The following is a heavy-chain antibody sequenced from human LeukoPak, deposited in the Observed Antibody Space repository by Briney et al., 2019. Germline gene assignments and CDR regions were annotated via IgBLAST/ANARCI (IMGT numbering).Heavy chain of an antibody. D-gene: IGHD3-22*01. CDR2: IYYSGST. CDR3: ARHLGDDSSGPDYCDY. J-gene: IGHJ4*02. V-gene: IGHV4-59*08. Sequence: KSSETLSLTCTVSGGSISSYYWSWIRQPPGKGLEWIGYIYYSGSTNYNPSLKSRVTISVDTSKNQFSLKLSSVTAADTAVYYCARHLGDDSSGPDYCDYWGQGTLVTVSS. CDR1: GGSISSYY.